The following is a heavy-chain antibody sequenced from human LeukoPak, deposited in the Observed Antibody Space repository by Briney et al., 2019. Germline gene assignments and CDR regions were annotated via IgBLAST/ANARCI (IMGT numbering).Heavy chain of an antibody. D-gene: IGHD2-21*01. Sequence: PSETLSLTCTVSGGSISSYYWSWIRQPPGKGLEWIGYIYYSGSTNYNPSLKSRVTISVDTSKNQFSLKLSSVTAADTAVYYCASSVPLGERTNGDLFDCVFDIWGQGTMVTVSS. CDR1: GGSISSYY. V-gene: IGHV4-59*01. CDR3: ASSVPLGERTNGDLFDCVFDI. J-gene: IGHJ3*02. CDR2: IYYSGST.